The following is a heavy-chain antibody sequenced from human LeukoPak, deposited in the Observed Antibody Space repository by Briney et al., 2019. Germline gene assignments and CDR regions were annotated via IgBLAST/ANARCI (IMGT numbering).Heavy chain of an antibody. D-gene: IGHD3-16*02. Sequence: QPGGSLRLSCAASGFTFSSYWMSWVRQAPGKGLEWVANIKQDGSEKYYVDSVKGRFTISRDNAKNSLYLQMNSLRAEDTAVYYCASEWRYDYVWGSYRFNGDAFDTWGQGTMVTVSS. CDR3: ASEWRYDYVWGSYRFNGDAFDT. J-gene: IGHJ3*02. CDR1: GFTFSSYW. V-gene: IGHV3-7*01. CDR2: IKQDGSEK.